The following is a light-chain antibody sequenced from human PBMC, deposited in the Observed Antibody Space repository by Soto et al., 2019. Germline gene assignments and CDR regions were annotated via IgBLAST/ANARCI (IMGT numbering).Light chain of an antibody. J-gene: IGKJ1*01. CDR3: QQYGSSPRT. V-gene: IGKV3-20*01. Sequence: EIVLPQSPATLSLSPGERATLSCRASRGVSANYLAWYQQKPGQAPTLLIYGASIRAAGIPDRFSGSGSGTDFTLTTRRLEPDDFAVYYCQQYGSSPRTFGQGTKVDIK. CDR2: GAS. CDR1: RGVSANY.